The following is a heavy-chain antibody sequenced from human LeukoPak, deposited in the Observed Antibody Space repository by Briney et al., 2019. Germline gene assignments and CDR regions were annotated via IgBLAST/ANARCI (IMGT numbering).Heavy chain of an antibody. Sequence: ASVKVSCKASGYTFTSHYMHWVRQAPGQGLEWMGIINPSGGSTSYAQKFQGRVTMTRDTSTSTVYMELSSLRSEDTAVYYCARSSGDYDSSGQPLDYWGQGTLVTVSS. CDR2: INPSGGST. CDR1: GYTFTSHY. V-gene: IGHV1-46*01. J-gene: IGHJ4*02. D-gene: IGHD3-22*01. CDR3: ARSSGDYDSSGQPLDY.